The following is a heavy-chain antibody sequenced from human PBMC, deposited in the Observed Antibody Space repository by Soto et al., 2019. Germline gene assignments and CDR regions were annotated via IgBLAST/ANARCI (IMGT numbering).Heavy chain of an antibody. J-gene: IGHJ6*03. D-gene: IGHD3-10*01. CDR3: ARVRWFGNDYYYYYMDV. Sequence: GGSLRLSCAASGFTFSSYSMNWVRQAPGKGLERVSSISSSSSYIYYADSVKGRFTISRDNAKNSLYLQMNSLRAEDTAVYYSARVRWFGNDYYYYYMDVWGKGTTVTVSS. CDR1: GFTFSSYS. CDR2: ISSSSSYI. V-gene: IGHV3-21*01.